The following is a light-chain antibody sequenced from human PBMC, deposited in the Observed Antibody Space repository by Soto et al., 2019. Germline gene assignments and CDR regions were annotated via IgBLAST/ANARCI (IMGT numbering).Light chain of an antibody. CDR1: QSVSSNH. J-gene: IGKJ1*01. V-gene: IGKV3-20*01. Sequence: VFTPSPGPLSLSPGERATLSCRASQSVSSNHLAWYQQKPGQAPRLLIYGASTRATGIPDRFSGSGSGTDFSLTISRLEPEDFAVYYCQQYDTSPRTFGQGTKVDIK. CDR2: GAS. CDR3: QQYDTSPRT.